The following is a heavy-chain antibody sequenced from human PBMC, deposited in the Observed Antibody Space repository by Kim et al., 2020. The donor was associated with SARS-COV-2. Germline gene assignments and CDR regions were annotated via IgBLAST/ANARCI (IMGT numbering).Heavy chain of an antibody. D-gene: IGHD3-3*01. CDR1: GDSISSSNYY. CDR3: ARHFDYYYYAMDV. J-gene: IGHJ6*02. CDR2: VYYSGSA. Sequence: SETLSLTCTVSGDSISSSNYYWGWVRRPPGKGLEWIGSVYYSGSAYYKPSLKSRGIISVDRSRNQFSLKLSSMTAADTAVYYCARHFDYYYYAMDVWGQG. V-gene: IGHV4-39*01.